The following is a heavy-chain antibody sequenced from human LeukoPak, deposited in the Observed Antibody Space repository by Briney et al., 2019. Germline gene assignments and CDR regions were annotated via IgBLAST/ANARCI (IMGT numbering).Heavy chain of an antibody. V-gene: IGHV4-59*01. CDR3: ARVGSLDAFDI. J-gene: IGHJ3*02. CDR1: GGSIRSYY. Sequence: KPSETLSLTCTVSGGSIRSYYWSWIRQPPGKGLEWIGYIYYSGSTNYNPSLKSRVTISVDTSKNQFSLKLSSVTAADTAVYYCARVGSLDAFDIWGQGTMVTVSS. CDR2: IYYSGST. D-gene: IGHD3-10*01.